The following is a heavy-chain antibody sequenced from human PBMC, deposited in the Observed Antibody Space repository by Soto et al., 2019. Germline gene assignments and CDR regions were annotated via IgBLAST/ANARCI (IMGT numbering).Heavy chain of an antibody. V-gene: IGHV5-10-1*01. CDR3: ARPSYYDSSGYSFDY. Sequence: GESLKISCKGSGYSFTSYWISWVRQMPGKGLEWMGRIDPSDSYTNYSPSFQGHVTISADKSISTAYLQWSSLKASDTAMYYCARPSYYDSSGYSFDYWGQGTRVTVSS. CDR1: GYSFTSYW. CDR2: IDPSDSYT. D-gene: IGHD3-22*01. J-gene: IGHJ4*02.